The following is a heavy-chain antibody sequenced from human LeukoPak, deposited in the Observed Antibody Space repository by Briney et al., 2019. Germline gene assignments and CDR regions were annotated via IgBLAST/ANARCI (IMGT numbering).Heavy chain of an antibody. D-gene: IGHD3-22*01. CDR2: INPNSGGT. CDR3: ARGADPLYYYDSSGYYSFDY. Sequence: EASVKVSCKASGYTFTGYYMHWVRQAPGQGLEWMGWINPNSGGTNYAQNFQGWVTMTRDTSISTTYVELSRLRSEDTAVYYCARGADPLYYYDSSGYYSFDYWGQGTLVTVSS. J-gene: IGHJ4*02. CDR1: GYTFTGYY. V-gene: IGHV1-2*04.